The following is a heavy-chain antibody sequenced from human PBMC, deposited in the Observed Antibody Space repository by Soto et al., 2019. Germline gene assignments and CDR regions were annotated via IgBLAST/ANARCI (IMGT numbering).Heavy chain of an antibody. Sequence: GGSLRLSCAASGFTFSSYSMNWVRQAPGKGLEWVSYISSSSSTIYYADSVKGRFTISRDNAKNSLYLQMNSLRDEDTAVYYCARDVNSGSYTPYYYYYGMDVWGQGTTVTVSS. CDR1: GFTFSSYS. D-gene: IGHD1-26*01. V-gene: IGHV3-48*02. CDR3: ARDVNSGSYTPYYYYYGMDV. CDR2: ISSSSSTI. J-gene: IGHJ6*02.